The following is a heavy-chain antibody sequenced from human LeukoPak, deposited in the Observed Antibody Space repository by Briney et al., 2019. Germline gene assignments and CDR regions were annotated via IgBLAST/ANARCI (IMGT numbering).Heavy chain of an antibody. Sequence: GGSLRLSCTASGFSFSGYWMHWARQLPGKGLVWVSRISPTGSTTSYADSVKGRFTVSRDNAKNTLYLQVNNLRAEDTAVYYCARGPNSNWSGLDFWGQGTLLTVSS. CDR1: GFSFSGYW. CDR2: ISPTGSTT. V-gene: IGHV3-74*01. CDR3: ARGPNSNWSGLDF. J-gene: IGHJ4*02. D-gene: IGHD6-6*01.